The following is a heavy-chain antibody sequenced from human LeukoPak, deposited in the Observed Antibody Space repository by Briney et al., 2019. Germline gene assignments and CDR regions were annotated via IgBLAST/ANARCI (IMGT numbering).Heavy chain of an antibody. CDR1: GYTFTSYY. CDR2: INPSGGST. J-gene: IGHJ4*02. Sequence: ASVKVSCKASGYTFTSYYMHWVRQAPGQGLEWMGIINPSGGSTSYAQKFQGRVTTTRDTSTSTVYMELSSLRSEDTAVYYCARAFGIADYFDYWGQGTLVTVSS. D-gene: IGHD6-13*01. CDR3: ARAFGIADYFDY. V-gene: IGHV1-46*01.